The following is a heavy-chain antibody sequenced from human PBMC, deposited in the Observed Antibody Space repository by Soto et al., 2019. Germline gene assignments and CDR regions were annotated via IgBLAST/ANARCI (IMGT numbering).Heavy chain of an antibody. CDR1: GFTFSRYE. Sequence: GGSLRLSCAASGFTFSRYEMNWVRQAPGKGLEWISYISTSGSTIYYADSVKGRFTISRDNAKNSLYLQMNSLRAEDTAVYYCARELAAAGSFDYWGQGTLVNVSS. D-gene: IGHD6-13*01. CDR3: ARELAAAGSFDY. CDR2: ISTSGSTI. J-gene: IGHJ4*02. V-gene: IGHV3-48*03.